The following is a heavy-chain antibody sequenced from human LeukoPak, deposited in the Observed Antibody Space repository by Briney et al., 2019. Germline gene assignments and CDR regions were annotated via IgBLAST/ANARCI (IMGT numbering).Heavy chain of an antibody. J-gene: IGHJ3*02. D-gene: IGHD3-3*01. Sequence: GRSLRLSCAASGFTFSSYAMHWVRQAPGKGLEWVAVISYDGSNKYYADSVKGRFTTSRDNSKNTLYLQMNSLRAEDTAVYYCAREYSGALYDFGLGAFDIWGQGTMVTVSS. V-gene: IGHV3-30-3*01. CDR3: AREYSGALYDFGLGAFDI. CDR1: GFTFSSYA. CDR2: ISYDGSNK.